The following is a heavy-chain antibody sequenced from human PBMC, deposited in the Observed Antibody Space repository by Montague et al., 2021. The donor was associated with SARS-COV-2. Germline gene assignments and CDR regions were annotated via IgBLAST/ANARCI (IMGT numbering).Heavy chain of an antibody. CDR2: IYWNDDD. CDR1: GFSPRTGGVG. Sequence: PALVKPTQTLTLTCSFSGFSPRTGGVGAGWFRQPPEKALEWLALIYWNDDDRYTPSLRTRLTITKDISNNQLALIMTNMDPVDTGTYYCAYFSTTVSTGYFDPGGPGHRVTVSS. J-gene: IGHJ5*02. CDR3: AYFSTTVSTGYFDP. D-gene: IGHD4-17*01. V-gene: IGHV2-5*04.